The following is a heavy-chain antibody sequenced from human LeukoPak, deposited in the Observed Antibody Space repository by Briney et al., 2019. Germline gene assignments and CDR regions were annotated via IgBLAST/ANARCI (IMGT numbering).Heavy chain of an antibody. V-gene: IGHV3-74*01. D-gene: IGHD4-17*01. Sequence: GGSLRLSCAASGFTFSSYWMHWVRQAPGKGLVWVSRNYIDGGTTTYADSAKGRFTISRHNTEKTLYLQMNSLRAKDTAVYYCARDGRGDYPKFDYSGQGALFTVSS. CDR1: GFTFSSYW. J-gene: IGHJ4*02. CDR2: NYIDGGTT. CDR3: ARDGRGDYPKFDY.